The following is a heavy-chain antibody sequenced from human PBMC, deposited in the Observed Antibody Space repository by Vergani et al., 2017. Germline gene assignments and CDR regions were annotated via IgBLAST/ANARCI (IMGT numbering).Heavy chain of an antibody. CDR1: GFNFSSYG. CDR3: AKDKEVTMVRGGPHGGMDV. CDR2: ISGSGGST. J-gene: IGHJ6*02. D-gene: IGHD3-10*01. V-gene: IGHV3-23*04. Sequence: VQLVESGGGVVQPGRSLRLSCAASGFNFSSYGMHWVRQAPGKGLEWVSAISGSGGSTYYADSVKGRFTISRDNSKNTLYLQMNSLRAADTAVYYCAKDKEVTMVRGGPHGGMDVWGQGTTVTVSS.